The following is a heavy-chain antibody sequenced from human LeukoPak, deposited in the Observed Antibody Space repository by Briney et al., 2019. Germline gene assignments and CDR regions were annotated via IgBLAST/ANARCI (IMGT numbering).Heavy chain of an antibody. D-gene: IGHD2-21*01. CDR2: IYYSGST. CDR3: ARHLNNCGDDCYIFDY. J-gene: IGHJ4*02. CDR1: GGSIFSYY. Sequence: SETLSLTCTVSGGSIFSYYWSWIRQPPGKGLEWMGYIYYSGSTKYNPSLKSRVTISVDTSKNQFSLRVSSVTAADTAVYYCARHLNNCGDDCYIFDYWGQGTLVTVSS. V-gene: IGHV4-59*08.